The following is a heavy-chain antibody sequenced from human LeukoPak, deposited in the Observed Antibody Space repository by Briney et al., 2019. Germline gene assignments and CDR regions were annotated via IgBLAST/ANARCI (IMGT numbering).Heavy chain of an antibody. CDR1: GGSISSSSYY. CDR2: IYYSGST. V-gene: IGHV4-39*01. Sequence: SETLSLTCTVSGGSISSSSYYWAWIRQPPGKGLEWIGSIYYSGSTYYNPSLKSRVTISVDTSKNQLSMKLSSVTAADTAVYYCAGSYYYGSGSYTHIPYWGEGTLVTVSS. J-gene: IGHJ4*02. CDR3: AGSYYYGSGSYTHIPY. D-gene: IGHD3-10*01.